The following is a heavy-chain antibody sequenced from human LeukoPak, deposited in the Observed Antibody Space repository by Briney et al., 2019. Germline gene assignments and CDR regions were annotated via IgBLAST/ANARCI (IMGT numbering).Heavy chain of an antibody. Sequence: GGSLRLSCAASGFSFSGHWMNWVRQPPGKGLEWVANIEADGSEKYYVDSVEGRFTISRDDAKRTVDLQMDNLRAEDTAIYYCAYRNNFEYWGQGALVTVSS. V-gene: IGHV3-7*05. CDR1: GFSFSGHW. CDR2: IEADGSEK. CDR3: AYRNNFEY. D-gene: IGHD1-26*01. J-gene: IGHJ4*02.